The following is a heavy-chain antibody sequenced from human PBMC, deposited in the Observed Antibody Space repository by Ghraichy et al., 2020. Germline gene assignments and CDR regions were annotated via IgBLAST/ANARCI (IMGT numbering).Heavy chain of an antibody. CDR3: AVVSSGGSCSFDY. V-gene: IGHV3-7*01. J-gene: IGHJ4*02. CDR2: IKQDGSEK. Sequence: GSLRLSCAASGFTFSSYWMSWVRQAPGKGLEWVANIKQDGSEKYYVDSVKGRFTISRDNAKNSLYLQMNSLRAEDTAVYYCAVVSSGGSCSFDYWGQGTLVTVSS. CDR1: GFTFSSYW. D-gene: IGHD2-15*01.